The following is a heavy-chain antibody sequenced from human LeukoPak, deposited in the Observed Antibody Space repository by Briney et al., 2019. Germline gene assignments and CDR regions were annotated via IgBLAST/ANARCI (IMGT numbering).Heavy chain of an antibody. CDR1: GFTFSSYG. V-gene: IGHV3-30*18. D-gene: IGHD4-11*01. CDR2: ISYDGSNK. J-gene: IGHJ5*02. Sequence: PGGSLRLSCVASGFTFSSYGMHWVRQAPGKGLEWVAVISYDGSNKYYADSVKGRFTISRDNSKNTLYLQMNSLRAEDTAVYYCAKNSYSNYSNWFDPWGQGTLVTVSS. CDR3: AKNSYSNYSNWFDP.